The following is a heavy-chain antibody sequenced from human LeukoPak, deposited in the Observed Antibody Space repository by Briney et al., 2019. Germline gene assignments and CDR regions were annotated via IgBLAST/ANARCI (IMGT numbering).Heavy chain of an antibody. V-gene: IGHV3-23*01. D-gene: IGHD1-26*01. J-gene: IGHJ6*03. Sequence: GGSLRLSCAASGFSFSDYAMIWVRQAPGKGLEWVSAVSGGGGSRFYADSVKGRFTISRDNSKNTQFLQMTSLRADDTAVYYCAKSGSYPGGYYYYTDVWGKGTTVTVSS. CDR3: AKSGSYPGGYYYYTDV. CDR2: VSGGGGSR. CDR1: GFSFSDYA.